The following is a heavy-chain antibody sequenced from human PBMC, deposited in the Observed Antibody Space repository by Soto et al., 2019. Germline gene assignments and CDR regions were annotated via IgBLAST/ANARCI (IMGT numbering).Heavy chain of an antibody. J-gene: IGHJ3*02. CDR3: ARCSQRYYYDSSGDAFDI. CDR1: GFTFSSYS. D-gene: IGHD3-22*01. CDR2: ISSSSSTI. Sequence: GGSLRLSCAASGFTFSSYSMNWVRQAPGKGLEWVSYISSSSSTIYYADSVKGRFTISRDNAKNSLYLQMNSLRDEDTAVYYCARCSQRYYYDSSGDAFDIWGQGTMVTVSS. V-gene: IGHV3-48*02.